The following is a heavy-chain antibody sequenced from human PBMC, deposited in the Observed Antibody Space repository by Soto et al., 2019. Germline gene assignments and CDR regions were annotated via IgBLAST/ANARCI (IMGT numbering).Heavy chain of an antibody. CDR3: ARAQSNWNHDGFDF. V-gene: IGHV4-59*01. J-gene: IGHJ4*02. CDR2: IYYSGRT. CDR1: GGSISGYY. D-gene: IGHD1-20*01. Sequence: PSETLSLTCIVSGGSISGYYWSWIRQPPGKGLEWIGNIYYSGRTNYNTSLKSRVTVSVDPSTNQFSLRLTSLSAADTAVYYCARAQSNWNHDGFDFGGQGTPVTV.